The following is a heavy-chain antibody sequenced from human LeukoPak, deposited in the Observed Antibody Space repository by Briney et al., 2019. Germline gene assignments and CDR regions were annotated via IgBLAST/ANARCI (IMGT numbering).Heavy chain of an antibody. Sequence: ASVKVSCKASGYSFTAYAMNWLRQAPGQRLEWMGWINMGTGNPTYAQGFTGRFVFSLDTSVSTAYLQINNLKAEDTAVYYCVRANVVGGATTFDLWGQGALVTVSA. D-gene: IGHD4-11*01. CDR1: GYSFTAYA. CDR2: INMGTGNP. CDR3: VRANVVGGATTFDL. J-gene: IGHJ1*01. V-gene: IGHV7-4-1*02.